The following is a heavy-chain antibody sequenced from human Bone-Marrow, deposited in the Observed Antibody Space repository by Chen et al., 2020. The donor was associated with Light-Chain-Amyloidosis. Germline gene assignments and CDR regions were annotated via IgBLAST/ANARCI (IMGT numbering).Heavy chain of an antibody. CDR2: MLYVGGMA. D-gene: IGHD3-10*01. J-gene: IGHJ5*01. Sequence: QVRLVESGGGVVRPGMSLRLSCAASGFTLSTYGMHWVRQVPGKGLEWVGVMLYVGGMAHYKGSLKGRFTMFRDNRRNILLFQRNCLRMGVTARDYCVKVTNGWYGGSFDSWGHGTLVTVSS. CDR3: VKVTNGWYGGSFDS. V-gene: IGHV3-30*18. CDR1: GFTLSTYG.